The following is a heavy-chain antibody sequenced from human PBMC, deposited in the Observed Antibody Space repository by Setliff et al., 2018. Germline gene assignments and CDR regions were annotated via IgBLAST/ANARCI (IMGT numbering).Heavy chain of an antibody. CDR1: NHSLSSDYY. Sequence: ASETLSLTCAVSNHSLSSDYYWGWIRQSPVKGLEWIGNVYHSGKTYYNPSLKSRVTISVDMSKNQLSLKLSSVTAADTAAYYCRFWDGSYKNDYWGQGTLVTVSS. CDR3: RFWDGSYKNDY. V-gene: IGHV4-38-2*01. D-gene: IGHD3-3*01. CDR2: VYHSGKT. J-gene: IGHJ4*02.